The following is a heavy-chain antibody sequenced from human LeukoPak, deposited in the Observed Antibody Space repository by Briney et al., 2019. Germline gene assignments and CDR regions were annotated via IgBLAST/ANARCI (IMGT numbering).Heavy chain of an antibody. CDR2: SYGSGIT. Sequence: SETLSLTCTVAGGSIISNYWSWIRQSAGPGLEWIGRSYGSGITDYNPSLKSRVTMSLDTSRKQFSLRLTSVTAADTAVYYCARLKFYDSTGYSPGYYMDVWGKGTTVSVFS. CDR1: GGSIISNY. D-gene: IGHD3-22*01. V-gene: IGHV4-4*07. CDR3: ARLKFYDSTGYSPGYYMDV. J-gene: IGHJ6*03.